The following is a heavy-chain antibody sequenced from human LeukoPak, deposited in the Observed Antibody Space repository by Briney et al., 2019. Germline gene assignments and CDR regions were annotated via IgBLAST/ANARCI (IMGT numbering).Heavy chain of an antibody. CDR3: AEDSSMVTTRAPYYYYYLDV. D-gene: IGHD4-17*01. Sequence: ASVKVSCKASGYTFTSFYLHWVRQAPGQGPEWMGIIDPSGGSTTYAQNFQGRVTITADDSTSTAYMELTSLRSEDTAVYYCAEDSSMVTTRAPYYYYYLDVWGQGTTVTVSS. CDR2: IDPSGGST. CDR1: GYTFTSFY. J-gene: IGHJ6*02. V-gene: IGHV1-46*01.